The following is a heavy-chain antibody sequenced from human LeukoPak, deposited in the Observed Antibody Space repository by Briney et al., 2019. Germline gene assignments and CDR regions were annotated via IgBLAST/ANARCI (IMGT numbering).Heavy chain of an antibody. V-gene: IGHV4-59*01. D-gene: IGHD3-9*01. Sequence: PSETLSLTCTVSGGSISSYYWSWIRQPPGKGLEWIGYIYYSGNTNYNPSLKSRVTISVDTSKNQLSLKLSSVTAADTAVYYCARGGGYYDIPDWGQGTLVTVSS. CDR2: IYYSGNT. CDR1: GGSISSYY. CDR3: ARGGGYYDIPD. J-gene: IGHJ4*02.